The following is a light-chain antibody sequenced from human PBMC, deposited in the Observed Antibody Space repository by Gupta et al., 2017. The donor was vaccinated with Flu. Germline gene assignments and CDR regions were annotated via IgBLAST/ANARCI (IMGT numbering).Light chain of an antibody. CDR2: YDD. CDR1: SSNIGNNA. J-gene: IGLJ3*02. Sequence: QSVLTQPPSVSEAPRHRVTISCSGSSSNIGNNAVNWYQHLPGKAPKLLIYYDDLLSSGVSDRFSGSKSATSASLAISGLQSEDEADYYCAAWDDSLNAWVFGGGTKLTVL. V-gene: IGLV1-36*01. CDR3: AAWDDSLNAWV.